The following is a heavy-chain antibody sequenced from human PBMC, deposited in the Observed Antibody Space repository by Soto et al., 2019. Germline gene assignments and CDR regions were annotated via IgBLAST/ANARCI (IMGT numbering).Heavy chain of an antibody. CDR1: GFTFTTYW. D-gene: IGHD2-15*01. CDR2: IKQDGSEK. Sequence: PGESLKISCAASGFTFTTYWMTWVRQAPGKGLEWVANIKQDGSEKFYVGSVGGRFTISRDNAKNSMYLQMNSLRAEDTAVYYCARRSSGRLTTAWAPLDWWGQGTLVTVSS. V-gene: IGHV3-7*03. CDR3: ARRSSGRLTTAWAPLDW. J-gene: IGHJ4*02.